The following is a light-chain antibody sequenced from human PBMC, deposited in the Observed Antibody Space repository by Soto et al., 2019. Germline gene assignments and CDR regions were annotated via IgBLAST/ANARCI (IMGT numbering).Light chain of an antibody. V-gene: IGLV2-14*03. CDR1: SSDVGGYNY. J-gene: IGLJ1*01. Sequence: QSALTQPASVSGSPGQSITISCTGTSSDVGGYNYVSWYQHHPGKAPKLMIFDVSSRPSVVSNRFSGSKSGNTASLTISGLQPEDEADYYCSSYTTSNTRQIVFGTGTKLTVL. CDR2: DVS. CDR3: SSYTTSNTRQIV.